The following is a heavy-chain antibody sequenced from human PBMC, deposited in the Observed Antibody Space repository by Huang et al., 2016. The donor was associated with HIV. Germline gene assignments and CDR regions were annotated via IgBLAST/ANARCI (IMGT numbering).Heavy chain of an antibody. J-gene: IGHJ5*02. D-gene: IGHD3-10*01. Sequence: QVQLQESGPGLVKPSETLSLTCTVSGGSISSYYWSWIRQPAGTGLEWIGRIYISGGTNYNPARKSRVTMSVDTSKNQFSLKLSSVTAADTAVYYCARGGELLWFGEPGGWFDPWGQGTLVTVSS. CDR1: GGSISSYY. CDR3: ARGGELLWFGEPGGWFDP. CDR2: IYISGGT. V-gene: IGHV4-4*07.